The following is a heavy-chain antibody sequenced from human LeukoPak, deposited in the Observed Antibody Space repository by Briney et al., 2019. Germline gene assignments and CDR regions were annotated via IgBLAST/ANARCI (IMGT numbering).Heavy chain of an antibody. CDR1: GFTFSSYA. Sequence: PGGSLRLSCAASGFTFSSYAMHWVRQAPGKGLEWVAVISYDGSNKYYADSVKGRFTISRDNSKNTLYLQMNSLRAEDTAVYYCGSEIGGEQQLVEDVFDYWGQGTLVTVSS. J-gene: IGHJ4*02. D-gene: IGHD6-13*01. CDR3: GSEIGGEQQLVEDVFDY. V-gene: IGHV3-30-3*01. CDR2: ISYDGSNK.